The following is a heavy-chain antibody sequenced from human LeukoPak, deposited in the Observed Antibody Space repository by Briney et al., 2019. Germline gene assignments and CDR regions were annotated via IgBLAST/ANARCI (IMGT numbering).Heavy chain of an antibody. CDR1: GFTFDDYA. V-gene: IGHV3-9*01. CDR2: ISWNSGSI. Sequence: PGGSLRLSCAASGFTFDDYAMYWVRQAPGKGLEWVSGISWNSGSISYADSVKGRFTISRDNAKNTLYLQMNSLRADDSGVYYCATGHSYGYDYWGQGVLVTVSS. J-gene: IGHJ4*02. CDR3: ATGHSYGYDY. D-gene: IGHD5-18*01.